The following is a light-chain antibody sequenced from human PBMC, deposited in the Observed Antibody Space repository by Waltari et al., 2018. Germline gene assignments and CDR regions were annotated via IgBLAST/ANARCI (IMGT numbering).Light chain of an antibody. Sequence: VMTQTPLPLSVIPGQPASTSCLSSQSLLNINGKPYLYWYVQKLGQPPQLLIHVVSNRFSGMPDRLSASGSGTDFTLKISRVEAEDVAVYYCMKNTQLPLAFGQGTKVEIK. CDR1: QSLLNINGKPY. V-gene: IGKV2D-29*01. CDR2: VVS. CDR3: MKNTQLPLA. J-gene: IGKJ1*01.